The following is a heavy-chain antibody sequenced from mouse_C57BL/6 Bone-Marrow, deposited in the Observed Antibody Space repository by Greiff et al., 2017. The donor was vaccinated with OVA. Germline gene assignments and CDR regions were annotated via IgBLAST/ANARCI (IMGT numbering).Heavy chain of an antibody. CDR1: GYTFTDYY. D-gene: IGHD2-1*01. V-gene: IGHV1-19*01. J-gene: IGHJ1*03. CDR2: INPYNGGT. CDR3: ARTGYYGNLRYFDV. Sequence: EVQLQQSGPVLVKPGASVKMSCKASGYTFTDYYMNWVKQSHGKSLEWIGVINPYNGGTSYNQKFKGKATLTVDKSSSTAYMELNSLTSEDSAVYYCARTGYYGNLRYFDVWGTGTTVTVSS.